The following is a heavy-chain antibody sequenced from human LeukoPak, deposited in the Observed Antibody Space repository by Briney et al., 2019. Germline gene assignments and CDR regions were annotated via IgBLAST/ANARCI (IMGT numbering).Heavy chain of an antibody. Sequence: GGSLRLSCAASEFTCSSYAMSWVRQAPGKGLEWVSAISGSGGSTYYADSVKGRFTISRDNSKNTLYLQMNSLRAEDTAVYYCAKDPPYYYDSSGLFRGYWGQGTLVTVSS. CDR3: AKDPPYYYDSSGLFRGY. CDR2: ISGSGGST. CDR1: EFTCSSYA. J-gene: IGHJ4*02. D-gene: IGHD3-22*01. V-gene: IGHV3-23*01.